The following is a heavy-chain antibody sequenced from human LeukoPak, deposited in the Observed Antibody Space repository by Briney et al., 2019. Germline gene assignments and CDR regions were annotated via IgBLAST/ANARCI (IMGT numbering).Heavy chain of an antibody. CDR3: ARVILYESSGYWRYWFDP. CDR2: INHSGST. D-gene: IGHD3-22*01. J-gene: IGHJ5*02. V-gene: IGHV4-34*01. Sequence: SETLSLTCAVYGGSFSGYYWSWIRQPPGKGLEWIGEINHSGSTNYNPSLKSRVTISVDTSKNQFSLKLSSVTAADTAVYYYARVILYESSGYWRYWFDPWGQGTLVTVSS. CDR1: GGSFSGYY.